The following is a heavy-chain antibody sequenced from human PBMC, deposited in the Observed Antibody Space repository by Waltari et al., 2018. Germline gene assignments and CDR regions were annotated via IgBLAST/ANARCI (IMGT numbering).Heavy chain of an antibody. Sequence: QAQLHQWGAGLLKPSETLSLTCAVSGGSFRGYFWCWNRQSPGKGLEWIGEINRDGTANYNPSLKSRVGMSVDTIKSQISLSLSSVTAADAAVYYCARVGDYHGSGRFGLDVWGRGTRVTVSS. CDR3: ARVGDYHGSGRFGLDV. CDR2: INRDGTA. D-gene: IGHD3-10*01. J-gene: IGHJ6*02. V-gene: IGHV4-34*01. CDR1: GGSFRGYF.